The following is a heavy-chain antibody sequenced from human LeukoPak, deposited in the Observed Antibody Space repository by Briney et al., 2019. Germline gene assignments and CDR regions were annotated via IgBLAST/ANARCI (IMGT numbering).Heavy chain of an antibody. CDR2: INHSGTT. Sequence: SETLSLTCSVSGGSTSSNNHFWGWIRQPPGKGLEWIGSINHSGTTHYNPSLKSRVTISIDTSKNQFSLGLTSVTAADTAIYFCARHFTPSEWLIRYYYYFYYLDVWGEGTTVTVSS. J-gene: IGHJ6*03. CDR1: GGSTSSNNHF. CDR3: ARHFTPSEWLIRYYYYFYYLDV. V-gene: IGHV4-39*01. D-gene: IGHD5-12*01.